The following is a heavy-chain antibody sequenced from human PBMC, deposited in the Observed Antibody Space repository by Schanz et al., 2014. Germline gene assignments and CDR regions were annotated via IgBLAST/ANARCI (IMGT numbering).Heavy chain of an antibody. CDR2: IYYSGNT. CDR1: GGSISSGGYS. J-gene: IGHJ4*02. D-gene: IGHD3-10*01. V-gene: IGHV4-30-2*06. CDR3: ALREKPYGPFAS. Sequence: QVQLQESGPGLVKPSQTLSLTCTVSGGSISSGGYSWNWIRQSPGKGLEWIGYIYYSGNTYYNPSLKSRVTISVDGSKNQFSLRLDSMTAADTAVYYCALREKPYGPFASWGQGALVTVSS.